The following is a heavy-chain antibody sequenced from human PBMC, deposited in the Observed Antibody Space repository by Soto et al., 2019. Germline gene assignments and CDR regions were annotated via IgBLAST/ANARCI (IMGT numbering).Heavy chain of an antibody. CDR3: ARSTYYYGSGSYGRTPLFDY. Sequence: SETLSLTCTVSGGSISSYYWSWIRQPPGKGLEWIGYIYYSGSTNYNPSLKSRVTISVDTSKNQFSLKLSSVTAADTAVYYCARSTYYYGSGSYGRTPLFDYWGQGTLVTVSS. CDR1: GGSISSYY. V-gene: IGHV4-59*08. D-gene: IGHD3-10*01. CDR2: IYYSGST. J-gene: IGHJ4*02.